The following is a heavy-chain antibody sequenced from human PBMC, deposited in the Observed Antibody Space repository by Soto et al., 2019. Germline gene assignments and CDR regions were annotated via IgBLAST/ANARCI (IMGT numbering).Heavy chain of an antibody. J-gene: IGHJ4*02. CDR2: ISYDGSNK. D-gene: IGHD3-22*01. CDR3: AKERNYYDSSGYSH. CDR1: GFTFSSYG. V-gene: IGHV3-30*18. Sequence: GGSLRLSCAASGFTFSSYGMHWVRQAPGKGLEWVAVISYDGSNKYYADSVKGRFTISRDNSKNTLYLQMNSLRAEDTAVYYCAKERNYYDSSGYSHWGQGTLVTVSS.